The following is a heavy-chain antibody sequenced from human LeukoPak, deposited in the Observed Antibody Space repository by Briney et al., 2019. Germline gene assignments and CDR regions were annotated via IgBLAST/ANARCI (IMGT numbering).Heavy chain of an antibody. Sequence: SETLSLTCTVSGGSISSGGYYWSWIRQHPGKGLEWIGYIYYSGSTYYNPSLKSRVTISVDTSKNQFSLKLSSVTAADTAVYYCASGYCSSTSCYTAVWGQGTTVTVSS. CDR2: IYYSGST. CDR3: ASGYCSSTSCYTAV. D-gene: IGHD2-2*02. J-gene: IGHJ6*02. V-gene: IGHV4-31*03. CDR1: GGSISSGGYY.